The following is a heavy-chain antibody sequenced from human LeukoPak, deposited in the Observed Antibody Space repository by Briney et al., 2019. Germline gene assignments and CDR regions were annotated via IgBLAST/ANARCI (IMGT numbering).Heavy chain of an antibody. CDR2: IYPGDSDT. CDR3: ARLKAVDTAMGYFDY. CDR1: GYSFTSYW. D-gene: IGHD5-18*01. Sequence: KNGESLKISCKGSGYSFTSYWIGWVRQMPGKGLEWMGIIYPGDSDTRYSPSFQGQVTISADKSISTAYLQWSSLKASDTAMYYCARLKAVDTAMGYFDYWGQGTLVTVSS. J-gene: IGHJ4*02. V-gene: IGHV5-51*01.